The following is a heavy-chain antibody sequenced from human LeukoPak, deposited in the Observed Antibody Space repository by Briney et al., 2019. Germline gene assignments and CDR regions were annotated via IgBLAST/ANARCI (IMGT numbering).Heavy chain of an antibody. Sequence: SETLSLTCTVSGGSISSYYWSWIWQPPGKGLEWIGYIYYSGSTNYNPSLKSRVTISVDTSKNQFSLKLSSVTAADTAVYYCARGSKMATITYWGQGTLVTVSS. D-gene: IGHD5-24*01. V-gene: IGHV4-59*12. J-gene: IGHJ4*02. CDR3: ARGSKMATITY. CDR1: GGSISSYY. CDR2: IYYSGST.